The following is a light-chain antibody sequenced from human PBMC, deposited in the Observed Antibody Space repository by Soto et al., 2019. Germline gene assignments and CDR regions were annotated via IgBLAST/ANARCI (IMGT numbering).Light chain of an antibody. V-gene: IGKV1-39*01. J-gene: IGKJ2*01. CDR3: QQSHSIPYT. Sequence: DIQMTQAPSSLSASVGDRVTITCRASQTISSYLNWYQQKPGKAPKLLIYAASRLQSWVPSRYSGSGSGTDFTLPISGLQPEDVATYYCQQSHSIPYTFGQGTQLEIK. CDR1: QTISSY. CDR2: AAS.